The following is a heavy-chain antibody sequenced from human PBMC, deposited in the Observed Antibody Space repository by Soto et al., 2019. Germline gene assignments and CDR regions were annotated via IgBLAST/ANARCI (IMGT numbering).Heavy chain of an antibody. J-gene: IGHJ5*01. D-gene: IGHD3-10*01. CDR2: VYYNENT. CDR3: ARRERYYGSPGWFDP. CDR1: GASITNFAYY. V-gene: IGHV4-39*01. Sequence: PSETLSLTCSVSGASITNFAYYWGWIRQPPGKGLEWIGTVYYNENTYYNPSLRSRVAISVDTAKNQFSLNLRSVTAADTAVYFCARRERYYGSPGWFDPWGQGTLVTSPQ.